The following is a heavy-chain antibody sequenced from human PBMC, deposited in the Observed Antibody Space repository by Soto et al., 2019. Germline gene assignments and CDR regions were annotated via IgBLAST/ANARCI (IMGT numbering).Heavy chain of an antibody. CDR1: GFTFSSYA. CDR2: ISYDGSNK. D-gene: IGHD5-18*01. J-gene: IGHJ2*01. CDR3: ASDPWWITAMVLGYFDP. V-gene: IGHV3-30-3*01. Sequence: QVQLVESGGGVVQPGRSLRLSCAASGFTFSSYAMHWVRQAPGKGLEWVAVISYDGSNKYYADSVKGRFTISRDNSKKTLNLHRNCLRAEETAVYYFASDPWWITAMVLGYFDPGGRGTLVPFSS.